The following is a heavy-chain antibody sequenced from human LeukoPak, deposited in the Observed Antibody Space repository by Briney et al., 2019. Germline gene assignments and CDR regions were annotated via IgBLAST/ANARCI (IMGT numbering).Heavy chain of an antibody. D-gene: IGHD2/OR15-2a*01. CDR2: INRDGSTT. CDR3: ARGNYYGTDV. V-gene: IGHV3-74*03. Sequence: PGGSLRLSCAASESTFSKFWMHWVRQAPGKGLVWVSGINRDGSTTTYADSVKGRFTVSRDNAKNTLYLQMNSLRAEDTAVYYCARGNYYGTDVWGQGTTVTVSS. CDR1: ESTFSKFW. J-gene: IGHJ6*02.